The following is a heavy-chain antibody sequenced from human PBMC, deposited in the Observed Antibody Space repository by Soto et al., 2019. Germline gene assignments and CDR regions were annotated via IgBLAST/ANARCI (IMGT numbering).Heavy chain of an antibody. CDR1: GGSISSGGYY. CDR2: IYYIGST. V-gene: IGHV4-31*03. CDR3: AGSVFP. Sequence: QVQLQKSGPGLVKPSQTLSLTCTVSGGSISSGGYYWNWIRQHPGKGLEWIGYIYYIGSTYYNPSLKSRVTISLDTSQNQYALKLSSVTAADTAVYYCAGSVFPWGQGTLVTVSS. J-gene: IGHJ5*02.